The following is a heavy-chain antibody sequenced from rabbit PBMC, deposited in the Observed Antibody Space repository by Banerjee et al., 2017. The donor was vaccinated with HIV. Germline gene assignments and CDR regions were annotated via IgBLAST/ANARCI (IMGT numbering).Heavy chain of an antibody. Sequence: QSLEESGGDLVKPGASLTLTCTASGFSFSSSYWMCWVRQAPGKGLEWGACIDAGSSGITYYASWAKGRFTISKTSSTTLTLQMTSLTAADTATYFCARWYPDSGYFNLWGPGTLVTVS. CDR1: GFSFSSSYW. V-gene: IGHV1S40*01. J-gene: IGHJ4*01. D-gene: IGHD1-1*01. CDR2: IDAGSSGIT. CDR3: ARWYPDSGYFNL.